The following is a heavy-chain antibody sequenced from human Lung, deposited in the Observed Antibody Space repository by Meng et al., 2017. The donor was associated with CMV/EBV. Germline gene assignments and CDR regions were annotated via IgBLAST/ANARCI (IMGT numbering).Heavy chain of an antibody. CDR2: ISAYSGNT. D-gene: IGHD3-3*01. V-gene: IGHV1-18*01. Sequence: CTFSGYIFTNYGISWVRQAPGQGLEWMGWISAYSGNTNFAQNLQGRVTMTTDTSTSTAYMELRSLRSDDTAVYYCARNTIFGVVIIPWFDYXGQGXLVTVSS. J-gene: IGHJ4*02. CDR3: ARNTIFGVVIIPWFDY. CDR1: GYIFTNYG.